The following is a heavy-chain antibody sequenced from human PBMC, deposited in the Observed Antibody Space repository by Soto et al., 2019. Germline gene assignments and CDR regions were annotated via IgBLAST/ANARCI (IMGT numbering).Heavy chain of an antibody. CDR1: GFSLTSGVG. CDR2: IYWDDDK. V-gene: IGHV2-5*02. D-gene: IGHD5-12*01. CDR3: AHIDPEIVTVGGHGGLDY. Sequence: QITLKESGPTLVRPPQTLTLTCTFSGFSLTSGVGVGWIRQPPGKALEWLALIYWDDDKGYSPSLKNRLTITKDTSKNQVVLTMTNGGPVDTATYFCAHIDPEIVTVGGHGGLDYWCPGTLVTVSS. J-gene: IGHJ4*02.